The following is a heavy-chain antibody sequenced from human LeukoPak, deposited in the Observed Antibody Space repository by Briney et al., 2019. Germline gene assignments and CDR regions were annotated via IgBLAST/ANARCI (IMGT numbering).Heavy chain of an antibody. V-gene: IGHV4-59*01. D-gene: IGHD6-19*01. CDR1: GAYINSEY. CDR3: ASGWYGHYFES. CDR2: MYCTESI. J-gene: IGHJ4*01. Sequence: SETLSLTCTFSGAYINSEYLSWVRQPPGKGREWIGYMYCTESINSNPSLKSRVTISLDTSKNQFSMALTSVTAADTAVYYCASGWYGHYFESWGHGILVTVSS.